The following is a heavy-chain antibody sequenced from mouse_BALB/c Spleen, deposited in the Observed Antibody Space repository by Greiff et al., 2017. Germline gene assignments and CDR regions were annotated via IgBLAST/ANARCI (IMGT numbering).Heavy chain of an antibody. CDR2: IWTGGGT. CDR3: VRAYYRFFDY. CDR1: GFSLTSYD. Sequence: QVQLKQSGPGLVAPSQSLSITCTVSGFSLTSYDISWIRQPPGKGLEWLGVIWTGGGTNYNSAFMSRLSISKDNSKSQVFLKMNSLQTDDTAIYYCVRAYYRFFDYWGQGTTLTVSS. J-gene: IGHJ2*01. V-gene: IGHV2-9-2*01. D-gene: IGHD2-14*01.